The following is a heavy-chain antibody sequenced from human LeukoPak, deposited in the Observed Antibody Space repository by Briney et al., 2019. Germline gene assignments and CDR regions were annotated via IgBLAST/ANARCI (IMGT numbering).Heavy chain of an antibody. J-gene: IGHJ4*02. CDR2: INTRGGPT. Sequence: GASVKVSCKASGYTFTNYFLHWVRQAPGQGLEWMGIINTRGGPTTYGRKFQGRVSMTFNTSTTTVYMELTNLTSKDTAVYFCAKDGYTNSRGRYFDYWGQGTLVTISS. CDR3: AKDGYTNSRGRYFDY. V-gene: IGHV1-46*01. CDR1: GYTFTNYF. D-gene: IGHD5-24*01.